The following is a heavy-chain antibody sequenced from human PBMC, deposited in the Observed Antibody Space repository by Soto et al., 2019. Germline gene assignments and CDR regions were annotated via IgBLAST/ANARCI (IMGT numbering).Heavy chain of an antibody. J-gene: IGHJ2*01. D-gene: IGHD4-17*01. Sequence: QVQLQESGPGLVKPSGTLSLTCAVSSGSISSSNWWSWVRQPPGKGLEWIGEIYHSGSTNYNPSLKSRVTISVDKSKNQFSLKLSSVTAADTAVYYCARKGSTVTTLGGLTGRYWYFDLWGRGTLVTVSS. CDR3: ARKGSTVTTLGGLTGRYWYFDL. CDR1: SGSISSSNW. CDR2: IYHSGST. V-gene: IGHV4-4*02.